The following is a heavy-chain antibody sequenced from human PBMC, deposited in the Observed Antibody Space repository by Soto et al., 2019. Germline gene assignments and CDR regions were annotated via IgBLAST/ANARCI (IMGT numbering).Heavy chain of an antibody. CDR2: IYYSGST. V-gene: IGHV4-39*01. D-gene: IGHD3-3*01. CDR3: VRYYDFWSGSEPLDY. J-gene: IGHJ4*02. CDR1: GGSISSSSYY. Sequence: SETLSLTCTVSGGSISSSSYYWGWIRQPPGKGLEWIGSIYYSGSTYYNPSLKSRVTISVDTSKNQFSLRLSSVTAADTAVYYCVRYYDFWSGSEPLDYWGQGTLVTVSS.